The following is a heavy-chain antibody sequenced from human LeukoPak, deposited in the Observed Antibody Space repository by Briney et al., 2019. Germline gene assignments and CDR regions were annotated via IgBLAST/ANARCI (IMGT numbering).Heavy chain of an antibody. J-gene: IGHJ3*02. Sequence: GGSLRLSCAASGFTFSSYAMSWVRPAPGKGLEWVSAISGSGGSTYYADSVKGRFTISRDNSKNTLYLQMNSLRAEDTAVYYCAKTSSGWYDAFDIWGQGTMVTVSS. V-gene: IGHV3-23*01. CDR3: AKTSSGWYDAFDI. D-gene: IGHD6-19*01. CDR1: GFTFSSYA. CDR2: ISGSGGST.